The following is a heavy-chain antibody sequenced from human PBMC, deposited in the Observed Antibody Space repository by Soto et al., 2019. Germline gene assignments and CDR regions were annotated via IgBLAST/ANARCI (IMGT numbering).Heavy chain of an antibody. CDR3: ARDSGTFPYYYDSSAWFDP. D-gene: IGHD3-22*01. CDR2: ISSSSSYI. J-gene: IGHJ5*02. V-gene: IGHV3-21*01. CDR1: GFTFSSYS. Sequence: GGSLRLSCAASGFTFSSYSMNWVRQAPGKGLEWVSSISSSSSYIYYADSVKGRFTISRDNAKNSLYLQMNSLRAEDTAVYYCARDSGTFPYYYDSSAWFDPWGQGTLVTVSS.